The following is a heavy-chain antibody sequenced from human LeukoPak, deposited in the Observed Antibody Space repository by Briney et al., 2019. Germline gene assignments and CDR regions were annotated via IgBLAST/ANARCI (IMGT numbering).Heavy chain of an antibody. V-gene: IGHV1-69*13. CDR1: GGTFSSYA. CDR3: ASTLYYYMDV. CDR2: IIPIFGTA. J-gene: IGHJ6*03. Sequence: SVKVSCKASGGTFSSYAISWVRQAPGQGLEWMGGIIPIFGTANYAQKFQGRATITADESMSTAYMELSSLRSEDTAVYYCASTLYYYMDVWGKGTTVTISS. D-gene: IGHD2/OR15-2a*01.